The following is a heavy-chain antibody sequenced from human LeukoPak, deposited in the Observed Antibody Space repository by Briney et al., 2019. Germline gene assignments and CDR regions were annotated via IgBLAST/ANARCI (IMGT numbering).Heavy chain of an antibody. Sequence: ASVKVSCKASGYTFTSYDINWVRLATGQGLEWMGWMNPNSGNTGYAQKFQGRVTITRNTSISTAYMELSSLRSEDTAVYYCARLRLTYDYIWGSYRLAPNHYYMDVWGKGTTVTVSS. V-gene: IGHV1-8*03. CDR2: MNPNSGNT. J-gene: IGHJ6*03. CDR3: ARLRLTYDYIWGSYRLAPNHYYMDV. D-gene: IGHD3-16*02. CDR1: GYTFTSYD.